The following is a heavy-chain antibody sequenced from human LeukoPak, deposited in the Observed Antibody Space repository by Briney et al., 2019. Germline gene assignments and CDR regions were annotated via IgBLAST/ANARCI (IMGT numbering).Heavy chain of an antibody. CDR1: GGSISSGGYS. Sequence: TSETLSLTCAVSGGSISSGGYSWSWIRQPPGKGLEWIGYIYHSGSTYYNPSLKSRVTISVDRSKNQFSLKLSSVTAADTAVYYCARSNTMVWGVIIKGAGIFAFDIWGQGTMVTVSS. V-gene: IGHV4-30-2*01. CDR3: ARSNTMVWGVIIKGAGIFAFDI. D-gene: IGHD3-10*01. J-gene: IGHJ3*02. CDR2: IYHSGST.